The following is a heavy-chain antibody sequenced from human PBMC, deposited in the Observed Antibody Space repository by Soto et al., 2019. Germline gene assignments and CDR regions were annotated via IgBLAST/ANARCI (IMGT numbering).Heavy chain of an antibody. CDR3: ARQTSPPTTTSNWFDP. Sequence: QVQLQESGPGLVKPSETLSLTCTVSGGSISSDNYFWSWIRQPPGKGLEWIGYIYYSGSTNYNPSLKSRVTISVDTSKHQFSLQLSSVTAADTAIYYCARQTSPPTTTSNWFDPWGQGTLVSVSS. V-gene: IGHV4-61*01. CDR2: IYYSGST. J-gene: IGHJ5*02. D-gene: IGHD5-12*01. CDR1: GGSISSDNYF.